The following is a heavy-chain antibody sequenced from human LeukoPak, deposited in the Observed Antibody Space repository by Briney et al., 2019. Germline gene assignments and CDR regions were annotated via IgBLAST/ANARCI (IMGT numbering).Heavy chain of an antibody. D-gene: IGHD3-10*01. CDR3: ARGGLHDSGSYFIDS. V-gene: IGHV1-46*01. Sequence: ASVKVSCKASGYTFTSYYMHWVRQAPGQGLEWMGIINPSGGSTSYAQKFQGRVTMTRNISINTAYMELSSLSSEDAAVYYCARGGLHDSGSYFIDSWGQGALVTVSS. CDR1: GYTFTSYY. CDR2: INPSGGST. J-gene: IGHJ4*02.